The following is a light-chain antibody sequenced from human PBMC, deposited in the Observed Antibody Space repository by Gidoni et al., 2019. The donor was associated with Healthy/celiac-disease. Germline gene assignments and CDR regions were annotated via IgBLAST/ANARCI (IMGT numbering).Light chain of an antibody. V-gene: IGKV1-33*01. CDR3: QQYDSLPIT. J-gene: IGKJ5*01. Sequence: DIQMTQSPSSLSASVGDRVTITCQARQDISNYLNWYQQKPGKAPKLLIYDASNWETGVPTRFSGSGSGTDFTFTISSLQPEDIAAYYCQQYDSLPITFGQGTRLEIK. CDR2: DAS. CDR1: QDISNY.